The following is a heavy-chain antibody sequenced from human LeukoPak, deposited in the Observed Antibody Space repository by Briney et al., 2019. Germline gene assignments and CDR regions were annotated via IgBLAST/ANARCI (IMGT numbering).Heavy chain of an antibody. V-gene: IGHV1-69*01. CDR3: ARHPNPITMVRGQIGNWFDP. J-gene: IGHJ5*02. CDR1: GGTFSSYA. CDR2: IIPIFGTA. Sequence: SVKVSCKASGGTFSSYAISWVRQAPGQGLEWMGGIIPIFGTANYAQKFQGRVTITADESTSTAYMELSSLRSEDTAVYYCARHPNPITMVRGQIGNWFDPWGQGTLVTVSS. D-gene: IGHD3-10*01.